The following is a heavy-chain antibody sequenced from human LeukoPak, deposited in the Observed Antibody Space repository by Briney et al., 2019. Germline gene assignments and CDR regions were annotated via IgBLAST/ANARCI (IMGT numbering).Heavy chain of an antibody. V-gene: IGHV4-38-2*02. CDR1: GYSSSSGYY. CDR2: FYDSGNT. D-gene: IGHD1-26*01. Sequence: SETLSLTCTVSGYSSSSGYYWGWIRPPPGKGLEWIGSFYDSGNTYYNPSLKSRVTISVDTSKNQFSLKVRSVTAADTAVYFCARGKSRGSHIDYWGQGTLVTVSS. CDR3: ARGKSRGSHIDY. J-gene: IGHJ4*02.